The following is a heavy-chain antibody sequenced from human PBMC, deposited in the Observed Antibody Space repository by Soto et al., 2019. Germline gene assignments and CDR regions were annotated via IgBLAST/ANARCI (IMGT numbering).Heavy chain of an antibody. J-gene: IGHJ6*02. D-gene: IGHD2-21*02. CDR3: AREGGGGDSRGGYYYGMDV. Sequence: TSVKVSCKASGGTFSSYAISWVRQAPGQGLEWMGGIIPIFGTAKYAQKFQGRVTITADESTSTAYMEMSSLRSEDTAVYYCAREGGGGDSRGGYYYGMDVWGQGTTVTVSS. V-gene: IGHV1-69*13. CDR2: IIPIFGTA. CDR1: GGTFSSYA.